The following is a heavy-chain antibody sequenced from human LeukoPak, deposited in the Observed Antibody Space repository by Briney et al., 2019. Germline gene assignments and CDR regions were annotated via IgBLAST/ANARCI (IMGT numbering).Heavy chain of an antibody. CDR3: AAWGNYDSSGYRRIDH. CDR2: IYYSGST. V-gene: IGHV4-30-4*01. D-gene: IGHD3-22*01. CDR1: GGSISSGDYY. Sequence: SETLSLTCTVSGGSISSGDYYWSWIRQPPGKGLEWIGYIYYSGSTYYNPSLKSRVTISVDTSKNQFSLKLSSVTAADTAVYYCAAWGNYDSSGYRRIDHWGQGTLVTVPS. J-gene: IGHJ5*02.